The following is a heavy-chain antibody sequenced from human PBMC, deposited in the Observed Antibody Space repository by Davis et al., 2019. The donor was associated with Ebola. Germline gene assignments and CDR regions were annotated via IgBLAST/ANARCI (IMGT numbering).Heavy chain of an antibody. D-gene: IGHD6-13*01. V-gene: IGHV4-59*12. CDR3: ARGTYSRAPPDD. CDR1: GGSISSYY. CDR2: IYYSGST. J-gene: IGHJ4*02. Sequence: MPSETLSLTCTVSGGSISSYYWSWIRQPPGKGLEWIGYIYYSGSTNYNPSLKSRVTIAVDKSKNQFSLNLISVTAADTAVYYCARGTYSRAPPDDWGQGILVIASS.